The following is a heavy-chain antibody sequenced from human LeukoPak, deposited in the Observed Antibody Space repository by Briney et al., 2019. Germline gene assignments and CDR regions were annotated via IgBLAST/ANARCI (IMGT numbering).Heavy chain of an antibody. CDR3: ARGSGSYDI. CDR1: GFPFSSYW. J-gene: IGHJ3*02. Sequence: GGSLRLSCAASGFPFSSYWMSWVRQAPGKGLEWVANIKQDGSEKYYVDSVKGRFTISRDNAKNSLYLQMNSLRAEDTAVYYCARGSGSYDIWGQGTMVTVSS. D-gene: IGHD1-26*01. CDR2: IKQDGSEK. V-gene: IGHV3-7*04.